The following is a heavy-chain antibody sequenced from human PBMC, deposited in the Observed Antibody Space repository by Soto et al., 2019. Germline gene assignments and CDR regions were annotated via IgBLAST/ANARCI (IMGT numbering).Heavy chain of an antibody. CDR1: GFTFRSYA. CDR2: ISYDGSNK. Sequence: GGSWRLSCAASGFTFRSYAMHWVRQAPGKGLEWVAVISYDGSNKYYAYSVKGRFTISRDNSKNKLYLQMNSLRAEDTAVYYCARDPLDYDSSGSYYLWYYGMDVWGQGTTVNVSS. CDR3: ARDPLDYDSSGSYYLWYYGMDV. J-gene: IGHJ6*02. V-gene: IGHV3-30-3*01. D-gene: IGHD3-22*01.